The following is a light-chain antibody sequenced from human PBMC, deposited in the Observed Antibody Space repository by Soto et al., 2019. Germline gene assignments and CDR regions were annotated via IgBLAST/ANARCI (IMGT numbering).Light chain of an antibody. CDR3: QQHNQWPIT. Sequence: EIVLTQSPATLSVSPGETASLSSRASQSAGNFLAWYQQKPGQAPRLLIYYISTRATGIPARFSGSGSGTEFTLTINGLQSEDSAVYYCQQHNQWPITFGQGTRLEIK. CDR1: QSAGNF. CDR2: YIS. V-gene: IGKV3D-15*01. J-gene: IGKJ5*01.